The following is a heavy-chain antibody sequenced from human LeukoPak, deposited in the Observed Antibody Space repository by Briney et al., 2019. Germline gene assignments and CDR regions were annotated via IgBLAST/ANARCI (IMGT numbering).Heavy chain of an antibody. CDR3: AKATGTMIVVVNIIRHAFDI. Sequence: GGSLRLSCAASEFSVGSNYMTWVRQAPGKGLEWVSLIYSGGSTYYADSAKGRFTISRDNSKNTLYLQMNSLRAEDTAVYYCAKATGTMIVVVNIIRHAFDIWGQGTMVTVSS. CDR1: EFSVGSNY. V-gene: IGHV3-66*01. J-gene: IGHJ3*02. D-gene: IGHD3-22*01. CDR2: IYSGGST.